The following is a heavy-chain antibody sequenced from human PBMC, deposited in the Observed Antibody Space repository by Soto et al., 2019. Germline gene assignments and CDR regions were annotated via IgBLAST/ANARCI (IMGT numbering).Heavy chain of an antibody. J-gene: IGHJ4*02. CDR1: GYTFTSYA. D-gene: IGHD5-12*01. Sequence: GASVKVSCKASGYTFTSYAMHWVRQAPGQRLEWMGWINAGNGNTKYSQKFQGRVTITRETSASTAYMELSSLRSEDTAVYYCARGFSGYARRIDYWGQGTLVTVSS. CDR3: ARGFSGYARRIDY. V-gene: IGHV1-3*01. CDR2: INAGNGNT.